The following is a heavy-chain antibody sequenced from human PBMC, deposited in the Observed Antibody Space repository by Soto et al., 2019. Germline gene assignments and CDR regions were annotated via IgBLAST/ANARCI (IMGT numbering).Heavy chain of an antibody. CDR2: TILQFRTS. CDR3: ARIVVPGFGDYYRVDV. V-gene: IGHV1-69*06. CDR1: GGTFGSYA. Sequence: QVQLVQSGADVKKPGSSVKVSCQAFGGTFGSYAVSWVRQAPGQGLEWVGGTILQFRTSKFAQKFQDRVTFTADRSTNTVYMELSGLRPEDTAVYYCARIVVPGFGDYYRVDVWGQGTSVIVSS. D-gene: IGHD2-15*01. J-gene: IGHJ6*02.